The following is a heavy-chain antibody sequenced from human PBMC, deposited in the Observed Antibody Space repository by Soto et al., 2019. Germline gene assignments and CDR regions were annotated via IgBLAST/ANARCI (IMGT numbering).Heavy chain of an antibody. J-gene: IGHJ4*02. Sequence: EVQLVESGGGLVQPGGSLRLYCAASGFTVSSNYMSWVRQAPGKGLEWVSVIYKGGNTFYADSVKGRFTISRDNPKNTLYLQMNSLRAEDTAVYYCARGYEWLDYWGQGTLVTVSS. V-gene: IGHV3-66*01. CDR3: ARGYEWLDY. D-gene: IGHD5-12*01. CDR2: IYKGGNT. CDR1: GFTVSSNY.